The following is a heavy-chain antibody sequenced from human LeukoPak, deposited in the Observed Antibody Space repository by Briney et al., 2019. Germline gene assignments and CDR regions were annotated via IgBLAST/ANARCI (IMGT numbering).Heavy chain of an antibody. CDR1: GYTFTSYY. CDR2: ISAYNGNT. CDR3: ARGKGAGYSSGWYVDYFDY. D-gene: IGHD6-19*01. Sequence: GASVKVSCKASGYTFTSYYMHWVRQAPGQGLEWMGWISAYNGNTNYAQKLQGRVTMTTDTSTSTAYMELSSLRSEDTAVYYCARGKGAGYSSGWYVDYFDYWGQGTLVTVSS. J-gene: IGHJ4*02. V-gene: IGHV1-18*04.